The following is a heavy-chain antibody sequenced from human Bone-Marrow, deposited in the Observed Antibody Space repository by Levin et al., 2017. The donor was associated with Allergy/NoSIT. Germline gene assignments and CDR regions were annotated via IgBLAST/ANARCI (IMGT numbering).Heavy chain of an antibody. D-gene: IGHD6-13*01. CDR2: ISSSGNSM. Sequence: SCVASGFTLSDYYMSWIRQAPGKGLEWLSYISSSGNSMNYADSVKGRFTISRDNARNSLYLQMNSLRAEDTAVYYCARDRGAAAGDYFDYWGQGTLVTVSS. CDR1: GFTLSDYY. V-gene: IGHV3-11*01. CDR3: ARDRGAAAGDYFDY. J-gene: IGHJ4*02.